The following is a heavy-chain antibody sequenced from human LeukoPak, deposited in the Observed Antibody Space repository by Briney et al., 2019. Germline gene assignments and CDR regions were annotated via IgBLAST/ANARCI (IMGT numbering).Heavy chain of an antibody. J-gene: IGHJ4*02. Sequence: GSLRLSCAVSGFTFSKEWMSWVRQAPGKGLEWIGRIKGKAEGVTTDYAAVVKGRFIISRDDSINTLYLQMNSLTTDDTGVYYCSTDPPGTWGQGTLVTVSS. D-gene: IGHD3-10*01. CDR2: IKGKAEGVTT. CDR3: STDPPGT. V-gene: IGHV3-15*01. CDR1: GFTFSKEW.